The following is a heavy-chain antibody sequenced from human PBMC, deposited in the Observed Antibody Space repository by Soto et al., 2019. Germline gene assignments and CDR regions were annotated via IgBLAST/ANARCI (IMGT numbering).Heavy chain of an antibody. J-gene: IGHJ3*02. Sequence: GGSLRLSCAASGFTFSSYSMNWVRQAPGKGLEWVSSISSSSSYIYYADSVKGRFTISRDNAKNSLYLQMNSLRAEDTAVYYCAREIYCSGGSCYFVSNKDAFDIWGQGTMVTVSS. V-gene: IGHV3-21*01. D-gene: IGHD2-15*01. CDR1: GFTFSSYS. CDR3: AREIYCSGGSCYFVSNKDAFDI. CDR2: ISSSSSYI.